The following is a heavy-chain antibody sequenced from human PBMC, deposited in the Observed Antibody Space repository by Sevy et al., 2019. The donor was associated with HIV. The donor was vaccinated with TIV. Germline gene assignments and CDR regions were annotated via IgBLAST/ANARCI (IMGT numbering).Heavy chain of an antibody. CDR3: ARDPPAVAPYFDN. CDR2: VYYSGNT. D-gene: IGHD6-19*01. CDR1: GGSISSYY. V-gene: IGHV4-59*01. Sequence: SETLSLTCSVSGGSISSYYCSWIRQSPGKGLEWIGYVYYSGNTNYNPSLKSRVTISIDTSKNQFSLKLRSVTAADTAVYYCARDPPAVAPYFDNWGQGTLVTVSS. J-gene: IGHJ4*02.